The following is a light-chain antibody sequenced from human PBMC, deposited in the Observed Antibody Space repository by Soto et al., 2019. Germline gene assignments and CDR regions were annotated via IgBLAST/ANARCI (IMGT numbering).Light chain of an antibody. V-gene: IGKV1-39*01. Sequence: DIQLTQSPSSLSASVGGRVTITCRASQYIHTYLNWYQQKPGNAPKLRIYAASTLQSGVPSRLSGSGSGTDFTLTISSLQPQDYATYSCQQSYTIFTFGGGTKV. CDR1: QYIHTY. CDR2: AAS. J-gene: IGKJ4*01. CDR3: QQSYTIFT.